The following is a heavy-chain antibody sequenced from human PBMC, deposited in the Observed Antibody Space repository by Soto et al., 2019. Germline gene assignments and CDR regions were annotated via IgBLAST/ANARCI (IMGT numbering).Heavy chain of an antibody. V-gene: IGHV1-3*04. J-gene: IGHJ4*02. CDR2: INTGNGNT. D-gene: IGHD3-10*01. CDR1: GYTFTSYA. CDR3: AREGRFGDYFDY. Sequence: QVQLVQSGAEVKKPGASVKVSCKASGYTFTSYAMHWVRQAPGQRLEWMGWINTGNGNTKYSQKFQDRVTITRDTSARAADMELSSLRAEDTAVYYCAREGRFGDYFDYWGQGTLVTVSS.